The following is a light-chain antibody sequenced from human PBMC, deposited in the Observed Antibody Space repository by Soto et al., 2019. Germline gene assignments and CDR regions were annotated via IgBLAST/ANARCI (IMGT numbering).Light chain of an antibody. CDR3: SSYARSNTPVV. J-gene: IGLJ2*01. CDR1: SSDVGGYDY. Sequence: QSALTQPASVSGSPGQSITISCTGTSSDVGGYDYVSWYQQHPGKVPKLLIYDVSNRPSGVSNRFSGSKSGNTASLTISGLQAEDESDYYCSSYARSNTPVVFGGGTKLTVL. CDR2: DVS. V-gene: IGLV2-14*03.